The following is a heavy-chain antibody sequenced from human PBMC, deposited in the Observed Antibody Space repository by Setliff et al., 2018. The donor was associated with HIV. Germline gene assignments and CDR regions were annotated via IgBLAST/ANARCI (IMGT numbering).Heavy chain of an antibody. CDR2: LSSGSTI. D-gene: IGHD6-13*01. CDR3: AREGAAAGIDY. CDR1: GFTFSTYS. Sequence: PGGSLRLSCAASGFTFSTYSMNWVRQAPGKGLEWISYLSSGSTIYYADSVKGRFTISRDNAKNSLYLQMNSLRAEDTAVYYCAREGAAAGIDYWGQGTLVTVSS. J-gene: IGHJ4*02. V-gene: IGHV3-48*04.